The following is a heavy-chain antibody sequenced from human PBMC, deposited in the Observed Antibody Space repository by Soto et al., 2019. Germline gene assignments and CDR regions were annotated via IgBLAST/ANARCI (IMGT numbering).Heavy chain of an antibody. CDR2: INPNSGGT. Sequence: VKVSCKASGYTFTGYYMHWVRQAPGQGLEWMGWINPNSGGTNYAQKFQGRVTMTRDTSISTAYMELGRLRSDDTAVYYCARDSPYSSSWYVYFDYWGQGTLVTVSS. CDR1: GYTFTGYY. V-gene: IGHV1-2*02. CDR3: ARDSPYSSSWYVYFDY. J-gene: IGHJ4*02. D-gene: IGHD6-13*01.